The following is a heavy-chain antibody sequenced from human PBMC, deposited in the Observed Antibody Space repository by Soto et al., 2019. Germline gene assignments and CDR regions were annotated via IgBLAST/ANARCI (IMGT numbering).Heavy chain of an antibody. CDR2: IYPGDSDT. CDR3: ARIEGYGSTSPFDP. V-gene: IGHV5-51*01. Sequence: GESLKISCNRSEYRFTIYWIGLVLQMPGKGLEWMGIIYPGDSDTRYSPSFQGQVTISADKSISTAYLQWSSLKASDTAMYYCARIEGYGSTSPFDPWGQGTLVTVSS. D-gene: IGHD2-2*01. J-gene: IGHJ5*02. CDR1: EYRFTIYW.